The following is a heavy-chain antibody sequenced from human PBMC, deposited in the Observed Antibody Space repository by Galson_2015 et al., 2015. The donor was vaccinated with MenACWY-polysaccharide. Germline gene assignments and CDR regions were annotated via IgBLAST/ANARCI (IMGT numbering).Heavy chain of an antibody. CDR2: IRSKAYGGTT. CDR3: TRRLVVPAAISSYYYYGMDV. J-gene: IGHJ6*02. V-gene: IGHV3-49*04. Sequence: SLRLSCAASGFTFGDYAMSWVRQAPGKGLEWVGFIRSKAYGGTTEYAASVKGRFTISRDDSKSIAYLQMNSLKTEDTAVYYCTRRLVVPAAISSYYYYGMDVWGQGTTVTVSS. CDR1: GFTFGDYA. D-gene: IGHD2-2*01.